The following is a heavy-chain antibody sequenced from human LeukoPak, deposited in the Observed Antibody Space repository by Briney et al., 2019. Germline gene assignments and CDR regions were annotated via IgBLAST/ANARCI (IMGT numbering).Heavy chain of an antibody. CDR3: TRDNCGGDCYSEDY. CDR2: IRSKADGGTT. D-gene: IGHD2-21*02. V-gene: IGHV3-49*04. Sequence: PGGSLRLSCTASGFTFGDYAMSWVRQAPGKGLEWVGCIRSKADGGTTEYAASVKGRFTISRDDSKSIAYLQMNSLKTEDTAVYYCTRDNCGGDCYSEDYWGQGTLVTVSS. CDR1: GFTFGDYA. J-gene: IGHJ4*02.